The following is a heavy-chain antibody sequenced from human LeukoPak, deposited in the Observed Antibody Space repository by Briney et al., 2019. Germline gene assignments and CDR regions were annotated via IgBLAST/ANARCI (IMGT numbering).Heavy chain of an antibody. CDR2: IKEDGSEK. CDR3: ARDAAVAGLFDP. V-gene: IGHV3-7*03. CDR1: GFTFSIYW. D-gene: IGHD6-19*01. J-gene: IGHJ5*02. Sequence: PGGSLRLSCAASGFTFSIYWMSWVRQAPGKGLEWVANIKEDGSEKYYADSVKGRFTISRDNAQNSLYLQMNSLRAEDTAVYYCARDAAVAGLFDPWGQGTLVTVSS.